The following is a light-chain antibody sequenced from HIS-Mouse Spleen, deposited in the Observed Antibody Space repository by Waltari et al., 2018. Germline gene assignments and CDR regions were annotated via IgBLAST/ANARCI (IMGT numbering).Light chain of an antibody. Sequence: EIVMTQSPATLSVSPGESANVSCSASQSVSSNLAWYQQKPGQAPRLLIYGASTRATGIPARFSGSGSGTEFTLTISSLQSEDFAVYYCQQYNNWPPMYTFGQGTKLEIK. CDR1: QSVSSN. CDR2: GAS. V-gene: IGKV3-15*01. CDR3: QQYNNWPPMYT. J-gene: IGKJ2*01.